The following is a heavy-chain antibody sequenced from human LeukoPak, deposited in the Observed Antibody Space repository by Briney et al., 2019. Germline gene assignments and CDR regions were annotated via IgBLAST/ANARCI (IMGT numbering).Heavy chain of an antibody. D-gene: IGHD3-10*01. V-gene: IGHV4-59*01. CDR3: ARVLLWFGEFPNWFDP. CDR1: GGSISSYY. Sequence: SERLSLTCTVSGGSISSYYWSWIRQPPGKGLVWIGYIYYSGSTNYNPSLKSRVTISVDTSKNQFSLKLSSVTAADTAVYYCARVLLWFGEFPNWFDPWGQGTLVTVSS. CDR2: IYYSGST. J-gene: IGHJ5*02.